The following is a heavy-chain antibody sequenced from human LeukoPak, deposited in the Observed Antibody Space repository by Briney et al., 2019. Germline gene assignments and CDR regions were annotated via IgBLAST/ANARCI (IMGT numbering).Heavy chain of an antibody. CDR2: INHSGST. J-gene: IGHJ6*04. Sequence: SETLSLTCTVSGGSISSSSYYWGWIRQPPGKGLEWIGEINHSGSTNYNPSLKSRVTISVDTSKNQFSLKLSSVTAADTAVYYCARHGYYYGSQDVWGKGTTVTVSS. CDR1: GGSISSSSYY. D-gene: IGHD3-10*01. V-gene: IGHV4-39*01. CDR3: ARHGYYYGSQDV.